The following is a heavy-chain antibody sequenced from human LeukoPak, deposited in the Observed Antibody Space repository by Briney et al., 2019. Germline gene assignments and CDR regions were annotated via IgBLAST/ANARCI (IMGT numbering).Heavy chain of an antibody. V-gene: IGHV3-30-3*01. J-gene: IGHJ6*02. CDR3: ARAASGESALLSRGNYYYYGMDV. CDR2: ISYDGSNK. D-gene: IGHD1-14*01. Sequence: GGSLRLSCAASGFTFSSYAMHWVRQAPGKGLEWVAVISYDGSNKYYADSVKGRFTISRDNSKNTLYLQMNSLRAEDTAVYYCARAASGESALLSRGNYYYYGMDVWGQGTTSPSP. CDR1: GFTFSSYA.